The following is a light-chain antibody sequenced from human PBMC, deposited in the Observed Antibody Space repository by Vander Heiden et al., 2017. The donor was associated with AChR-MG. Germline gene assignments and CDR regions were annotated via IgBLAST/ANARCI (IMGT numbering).Light chain of an antibody. V-gene: IGKV1-39*01. CDR3: HHCYSTVSIT. Sequence: DIQMTQSPSSLSASVGDRVTITCRASQSIRDYLNWYQQKPREAPKLLIYTASTLQSGVPSRFSASGYGTDFTLTISSRQPDDLATYYCHHCYSTVSITFGQGTRLEIK. CDR1: QSIRDY. CDR2: TAS. J-gene: IGKJ5*01.